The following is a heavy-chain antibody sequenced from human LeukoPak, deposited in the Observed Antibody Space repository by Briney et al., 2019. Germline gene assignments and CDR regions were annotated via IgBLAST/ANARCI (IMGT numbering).Heavy chain of an antibody. CDR2: ISGSGGST. J-gene: IGHJ4*02. CDR1: EFTFSSYV. Sequence: GGSLRLSCSGSEFTFSSYVMSWVRQAPGKGLEWVSGISGSGGSTFYADSVKGRFTISRDNSKNALYLQMNSLRAEDTAVYYCAKDRTNIWSNFDYWGQGTLVTVAS. D-gene: IGHD1-1*01. V-gene: IGHV3-23*01. CDR3: AKDRTNIWSNFDY.